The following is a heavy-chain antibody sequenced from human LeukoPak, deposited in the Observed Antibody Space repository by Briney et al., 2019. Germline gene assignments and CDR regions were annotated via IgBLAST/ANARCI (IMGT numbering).Heavy chain of an antibody. J-gene: IGHJ6*03. CDR2: IYYTGST. V-gene: IGHV4-59*01. Sequence: SETLSLTCTVSGGSISIYYWSWIRQPSERGLECVGYIYYTGSTNYNPSLKCRVTISVDTSKNQFSLKLSSVTAADTAVYYCARGHSIEPYYYYYYMDVWGKGTTVTVSS. D-gene: IGHD4-11*01. CDR3: ARGHSIEPYYYYYYMDV. CDR1: GGSISIYY.